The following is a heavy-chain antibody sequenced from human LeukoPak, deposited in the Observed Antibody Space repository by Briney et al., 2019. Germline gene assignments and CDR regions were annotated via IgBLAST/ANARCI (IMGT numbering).Heavy chain of an antibody. Sequence: ASVKVSCKASGYTFTSYYMHWVRQAPGQGLEWMGIINPSGGSTSYAQKFQGRVTMTRDTSTSTVYMELSSLRSEDTAVYYCAREGSSGWHLTGKNAFDFWGQGTIVTVSS. V-gene: IGHV1-46*03. J-gene: IGHJ3*01. CDR1: GYTFTSYY. D-gene: IGHD6-19*01. CDR3: AREGSSGWHLTGKNAFDF. CDR2: INPSGGST.